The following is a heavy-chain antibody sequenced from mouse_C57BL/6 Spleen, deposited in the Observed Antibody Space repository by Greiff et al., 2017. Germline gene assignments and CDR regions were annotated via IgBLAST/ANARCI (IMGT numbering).Heavy chain of an antibody. CDR1: GYTFTSYW. CDR3: ASYYGSSYDAMDY. J-gene: IGHJ4*01. D-gene: IGHD1-1*01. CDR2: IYPGSGST. V-gene: IGHV1-55*01. Sequence: VQLQQPGAELVKPGASVKMSCKASGYTFTSYWITWVKQRPGQGLEWIGDIYPGSGSTNYNEKFKSKATLTVATSSSTAYMQLSSLTSEDSAVYYCASYYGSSYDAMDYWGQGTSVTVSS.